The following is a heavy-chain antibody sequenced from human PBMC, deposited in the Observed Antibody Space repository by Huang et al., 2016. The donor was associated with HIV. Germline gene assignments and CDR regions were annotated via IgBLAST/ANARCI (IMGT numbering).Heavy chain of an antibody. D-gene: IGHD1-1*01. J-gene: IGHJ3*02. V-gene: IGHV4-34*01. CDR1: GGSFSGYY. CDR3: ARERMMSWLDDHDAFDI. Sequence: QVQLQQWGAGLLKPSETLSLTCAVYGGSFSGYYWSWIRQSPGKGLAWIGEINHSGSTNYKPSLKSRLTVSVDTSKNQFSLKLSSVTAADTAVYYCARERMMSWLDDHDAFDIWGQGTMVTVSS. CDR2: INHSGST.